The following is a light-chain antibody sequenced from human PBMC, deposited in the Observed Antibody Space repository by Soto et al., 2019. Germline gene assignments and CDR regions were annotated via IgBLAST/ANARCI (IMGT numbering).Light chain of an antibody. Sequence: EIVMTQSPATLSVSPGERATLSCRASQSVSSNLAWYQQKPGQAPRLLIYGASIRATGIPARFSGSGSGTEFTLTISSLQSEDFAVYYCQQYGNFPYTFGPGTKVQIK. CDR1: QSVSSN. V-gene: IGKV3-15*01. CDR2: GAS. J-gene: IGKJ2*01. CDR3: QQYGNFPYT.